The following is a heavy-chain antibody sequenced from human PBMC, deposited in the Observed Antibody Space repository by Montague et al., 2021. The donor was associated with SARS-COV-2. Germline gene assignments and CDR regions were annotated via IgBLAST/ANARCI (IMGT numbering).Heavy chain of an antibody. Sequence: PALVTPTQTLTLTCTFSGFSLSTSGMCVSWIRQPPGKALEWLARIVWDDDKYYSTSLKTRLTISKDTSKNQVVLTMTNMDPVDTATYYCAREIAAAPDYWGQGTLVTVSS. CDR3: AREIAAAPDY. CDR2: IVWDDDK. D-gene: IGHD6-13*01. J-gene: IGHJ4*02. V-gene: IGHV2-70*11. CDR1: GFSLSTSGMC.